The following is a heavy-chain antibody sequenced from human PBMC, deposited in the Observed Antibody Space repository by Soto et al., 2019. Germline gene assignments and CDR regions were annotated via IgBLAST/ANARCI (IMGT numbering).Heavy chain of an antibody. D-gene: IGHD3-10*01. CDR3: ARGNYGYDY. Sequence: LRLSCVASGFTFSSYWMHWVRQAPGKGLVWVSLISSDGSTTSYADSVKGRFTISRDNAKNTLYLQMNSLRVEDTAVYYCARGNYGYDYWGPGTPVPVYS. CDR2: ISSDGSTT. V-gene: IGHV3-74*01. CDR1: GFTFSSYW. J-gene: IGHJ4*02.